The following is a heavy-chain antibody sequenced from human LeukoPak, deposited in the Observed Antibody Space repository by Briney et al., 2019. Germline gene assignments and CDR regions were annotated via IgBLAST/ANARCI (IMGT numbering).Heavy chain of an antibody. Sequence: PGGSLRLSCAASGFTFDDYGISWVRQAPGKGLEWVSGINWNGGSTGYADSVKGRFTISRDNAKNSLYLQMNSLRAEDTAVYYCARVGALWFGEYVFDYWGQGTLVTVSS. V-gene: IGHV3-20*04. CDR3: ARVGALWFGEYVFDY. CDR2: INWNGGST. CDR1: GFTFDDYG. J-gene: IGHJ4*02. D-gene: IGHD3-10*01.